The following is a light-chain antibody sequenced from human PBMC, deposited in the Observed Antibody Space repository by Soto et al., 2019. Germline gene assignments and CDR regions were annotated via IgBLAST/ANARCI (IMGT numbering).Light chain of an antibody. CDR2: DVS. CDR3: QQYNSYPWT. Sequence: DIQMTQSPSTLSASVGDRVTITCRASQSFSSWLAWYQQKPGKAPKLLIYDVSSLEIGVPSRFSGSGSGTEFTLTISRLPPADFATYYCQQYNSYPWTFGQGTKVEI. CDR1: QSFSSW. V-gene: IGKV1-5*01. J-gene: IGKJ1*01.